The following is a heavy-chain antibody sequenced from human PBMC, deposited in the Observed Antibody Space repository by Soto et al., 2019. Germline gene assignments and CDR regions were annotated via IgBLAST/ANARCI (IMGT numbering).Heavy chain of an antibody. CDR3: ARRQVVPAPTYGMDV. J-gene: IGHJ6*02. D-gene: IGHD2-2*01. Sequence: LSLTCTVSGGSISSGDYYWSWIRQPPGKGLEWIGYIYYSGSTYYNPSLKSRVTISVDTSKNQFSLKLSSVTAADTAVYYCARRQVVPAPTYGMDVWGQGTTVTVSS. CDR2: IYYSGST. V-gene: IGHV4-30-4*01. CDR1: GGSISSGDYY.